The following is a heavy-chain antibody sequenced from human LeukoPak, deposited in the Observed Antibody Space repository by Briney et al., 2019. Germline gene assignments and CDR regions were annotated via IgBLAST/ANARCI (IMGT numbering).Heavy chain of an antibody. J-gene: IGHJ4*02. CDR1: GFSLSTSGMC. V-gene: IGHV2-70*11. Sequence: SGPTLVNPTQTLTLTCTFSGFSLSTSGMCVSRIRQPPGKALEWLARIDWDDDKYYSTSLKTRLTISKDTSKNQVVLTMTNMDPVDTATYYCARTYGSGSYFDYWGQGTLVTVSS. CDR2: IDWDDDK. CDR3: ARTYGSGSYFDY. D-gene: IGHD3-10*01.